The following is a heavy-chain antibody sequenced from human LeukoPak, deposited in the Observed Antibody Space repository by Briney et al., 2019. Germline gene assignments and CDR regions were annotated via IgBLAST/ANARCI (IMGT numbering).Heavy chain of an antibody. Sequence: GGSLRLSCAVSGFTFSTYAMSWVRQAPGKGLEWVSAISNSGDSTYYADSVKGRFTISRDNSKNTLYLQMNSLSADDTAVYYCAKDNMVRGVITYFDYWGQGTLVTVSS. V-gene: IGHV3-23*01. CDR1: GFTFSTYA. CDR3: AKDNMVRGVITYFDY. J-gene: IGHJ4*02. CDR2: ISNSGDST. D-gene: IGHD3-10*01.